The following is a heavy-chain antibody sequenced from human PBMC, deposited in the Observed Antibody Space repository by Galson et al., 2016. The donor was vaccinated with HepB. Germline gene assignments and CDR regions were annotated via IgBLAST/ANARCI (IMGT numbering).Heavy chain of an antibody. CDR3: VTHHLTKRLWFGELPQPYYFDY. J-gene: IGHJ4*02. V-gene: IGHV3-64D*06. Sequence: SLRLSCAASGFTFSSYAMHWVRQAPGKGLEYVSAISSNGGSTYYADSVKGRFTISRDNSKNTLYLQMSSLRAEDTAVYYCVTHHLTKRLWFGELPQPYYFDYWGQGTLVTVSS. CDR2: ISSNGGST. D-gene: IGHD3-10*01. CDR1: GFTFSSYA.